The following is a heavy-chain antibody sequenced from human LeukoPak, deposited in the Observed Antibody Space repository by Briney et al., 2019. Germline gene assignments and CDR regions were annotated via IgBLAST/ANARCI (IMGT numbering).Heavy chain of an antibody. J-gene: IGHJ4*02. Sequence: GGSLRLSCAASGFTFSSYSMNWVRQAPGKGLEWVSSISSSSSYIYYADSVKGRFTTSRDNAKNSLYLQMNSLRAEDTAVYYCARDGYSYGLFDYWGQGTLVTVSS. V-gene: IGHV3-21*01. D-gene: IGHD5-18*01. CDR2: ISSSSSYI. CDR1: GFTFSSYS. CDR3: ARDGYSYGLFDY.